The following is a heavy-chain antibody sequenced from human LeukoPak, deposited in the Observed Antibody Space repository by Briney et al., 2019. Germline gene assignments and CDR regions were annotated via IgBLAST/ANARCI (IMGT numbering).Heavy chain of an antibody. CDR3: ASDTAMVHFDY. D-gene: IGHD5-18*01. Sequence: SVKVSCKASGGTFSSYAISWVRQAPGQGLEWMGGTIPIFGTANYAQKFQGRVTITADESTSTAYMELSSLRSEDTAVYYCASDTAMVHFDYWGQGTLVTVSS. V-gene: IGHV1-69*13. CDR1: GGTFSSYA. J-gene: IGHJ4*02. CDR2: TIPIFGTA.